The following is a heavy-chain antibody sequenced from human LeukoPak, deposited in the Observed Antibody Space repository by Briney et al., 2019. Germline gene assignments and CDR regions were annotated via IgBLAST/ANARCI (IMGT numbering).Heavy chain of an antibody. Sequence: ASVKVSCKASGYTFTSYGISWVRQAPGQGLEWMGGIIPIFGTANYAQKFQGRVTITADKSTSTAYMELSSLRSEDTAVYYCARDLRGYSYAPHRLYYMDVWGKGTTVTVSS. CDR2: IIPIFGTA. J-gene: IGHJ6*03. V-gene: IGHV1-69*06. CDR1: GYTFTSYG. D-gene: IGHD5-18*01. CDR3: ARDLRGYSYAPHRLYYMDV.